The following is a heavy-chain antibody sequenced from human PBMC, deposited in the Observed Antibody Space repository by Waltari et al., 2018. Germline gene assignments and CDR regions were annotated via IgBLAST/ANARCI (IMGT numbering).Heavy chain of an antibody. Sequence: QLLLQESGPGLVTPSETLSLTCTVSGGSINRSNYYWGWVRQSPGKGLEWIASIYYSGRAYYNPTLESRLTISGDTSKNQFSLRLYSVTAADTAVDYCARHWKRNGYRFDPWGQGTRVTVSS. CDR2: IYYSGRA. V-gene: IGHV4-39*01. CDR3: ARHWKRNGYRFDP. J-gene: IGHJ5*02. CDR1: GGSINRSNYY. D-gene: IGHD5-12*01.